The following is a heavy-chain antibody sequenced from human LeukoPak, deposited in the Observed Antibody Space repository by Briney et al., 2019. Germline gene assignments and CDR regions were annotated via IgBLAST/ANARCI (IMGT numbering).Heavy chain of an antibody. V-gene: IGHV3-23*01. J-gene: IGHJ4*02. CDR1: GFTFSSYA. D-gene: IGHD3-22*01. CDR2: ISGHGDSA. CDR3: PRKYDSSGYYDS. Sequence: GGSLRLSCSASGFTFSSYAMSWVRQAPGKGLEWVSAISGHGDSAYYADSVKGRFTISRGNSKNTLYLQMDSLRADDTAVYYCPRKYDSSGYYDSWGQGTLVTVSS.